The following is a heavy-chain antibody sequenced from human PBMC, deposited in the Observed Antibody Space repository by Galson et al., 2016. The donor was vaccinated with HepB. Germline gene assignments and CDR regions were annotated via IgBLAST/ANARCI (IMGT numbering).Heavy chain of an antibody. D-gene: IGHD2-2*02. CDR1: GFTFSTYA. CDR3: ARAPSFSYTRFDAFDV. CDR2: ISFDGTYK. J-gene: IGHJ3*01. V-gene: IGHV3-30*04. Sequence: SLRLSCAASGFTFSTYAMHWVRQAPGKGLEWVAFISFDGTYKDYVDSVKGRFTVSRDNPQNTLYLQMDSLRVEDTALFYCARAPSFSYTRFDAFDVWGPGTVVTVSS.